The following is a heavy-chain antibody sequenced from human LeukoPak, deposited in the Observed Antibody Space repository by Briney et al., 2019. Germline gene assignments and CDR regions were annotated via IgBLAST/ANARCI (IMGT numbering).Heavy chain of an antibody. CDR3: ARHIYTWGLYYCDSSGYYRGFDY. J-gene: IGHJ4*02. D-gene: IGHD3-22*01. CDR2: IYYSGST. V-gene: IGHV4-39*01. Sequence: SETLSLTCTVSGGSISSSSYYWGWIRQPPGKGLEWIGSIYYSGSTYYNPSLKSRVTISVDTSKNQFSLKLSSVTAADTAVYYCARHIYTWGLYYCDSSGYYRGFDYWGQGTLVTVSS. CDR1: GGSISSSSYY.